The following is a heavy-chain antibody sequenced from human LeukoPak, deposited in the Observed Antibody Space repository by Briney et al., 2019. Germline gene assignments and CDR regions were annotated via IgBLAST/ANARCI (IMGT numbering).Heavy chain of an antibody. CDR3: ARDGNGYYFDY. J-gene: IGHJ4*02. CDR1: GFTFTSYW. D-gene: IGHD4-23*01. Sequence: PGGSLRLSCAASGFTFTSYWMSWVRQAPGKGLEWVANINQDGSEKYYVDSVKGRFTISRDNAKNSLYLQMNSLRAEDTAVYFCARDGNGYYFDYWGQGTLVTVSS. CDR2: INQDGSEK. V-gene: IGHV3-7*05.